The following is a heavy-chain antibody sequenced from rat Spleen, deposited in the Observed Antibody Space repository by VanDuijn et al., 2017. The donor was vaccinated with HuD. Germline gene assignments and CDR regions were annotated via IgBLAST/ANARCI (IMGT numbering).Heavy chain of an antibody. V-gene: IGHV3-1*01. CDR2: ITYSGGI. CDR1: GYSITTNY. Sequence: EVQLQESGPGLVKPSQSLSLTCSVTGYSITTNYWGWIRKFPGNEMEWMGFITYSGGISYNPSLKSRISITRDISKNQFFLQLNSVTTEETATYYCARVDGYYRTMDAWGQGASVTVSS. J-gene: IGHJ4*01. CDR3: ARVDGYYRTMDA. D-gene: IGHD1-12*03.